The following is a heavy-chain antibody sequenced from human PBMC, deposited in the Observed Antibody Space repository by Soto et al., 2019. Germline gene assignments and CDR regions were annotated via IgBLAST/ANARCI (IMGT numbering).Heavy chain of an antibody. V-gene: IGHV3-74*01. J-gene: IGHJ4*02. CDR2: INSDGSTT. Sequence: EVQLVESGGGLVQPGGSLRLSCAASGFTFSSYWMHWVRQAPGKGLVWVSRINSDGSTTNYADSVKGRFTISRDNAKSTLYLQMNRLRAEDTAVYYGASDREWERPGYWGQGTLVTVSS. D-gene: IGHD1-26*01. CDR3: ASDREWERPGY. CDR1: GFTFSSYW.